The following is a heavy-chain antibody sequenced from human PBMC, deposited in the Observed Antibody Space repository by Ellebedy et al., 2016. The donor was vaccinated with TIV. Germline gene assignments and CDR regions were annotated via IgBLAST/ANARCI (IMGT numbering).Heavy chain of an antibody. J-gene: IGHJ4*02. D-gene: IGHD5-24*01. CDR2: VDSAGDT. Sequence: GESLKISCAASGFTFSTYDLHWVRQATGKGLEWVSGVDSAGDTSYLGSVMGRFTISRENAKNSLYLQMKSLRAEDTAVYYCARATSGFDYWGQGTLVTVSS. V-gene: IGHV3-13*01. CDR3: ARATSGFDY. CDR1: GFTFSTYD.